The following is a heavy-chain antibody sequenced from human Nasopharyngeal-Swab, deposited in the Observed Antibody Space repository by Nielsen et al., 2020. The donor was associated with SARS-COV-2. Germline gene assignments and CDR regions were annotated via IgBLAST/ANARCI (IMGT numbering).Heavy chain of an antibody. CDR1: QFAFGNYW. CDR2: IRSKAYGGTT. Sequence: GESLKISCVVSQFAFGNYWMSWVRQAPGKGLEWVAFIRSKAYGGTTEYAASVKGRFTISRDDSKTIAYLQMNSLKTEDTAVYYCTRDPDYGDNEVLFDYWGQGTLVTVSS. J-gene: IGHJ4*02. V-gene: IGHV3-49*04. CDR3: TRDPDYGDNEVLFDY. D-gene: IGHD4-17*01.